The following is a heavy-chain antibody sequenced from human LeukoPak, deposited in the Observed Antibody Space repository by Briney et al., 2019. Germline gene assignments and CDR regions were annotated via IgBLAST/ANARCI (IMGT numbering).Heavy chain of an antibody. CDR2: INQRGST. CDR3: ATKYSVAVAANPPYFDY. V-gene: IGHV4-34*01. J-gene: IGHJ4*02. Sequence: KPSETLSLTCGVYGGSFNGYYWSWIRQTPGRGREWIGEINQRGSTNYNPSLKSRVTISVDTSKNQFSLKLSSVTAADTGVYYCATKYSVAVAANPPYFDYWGQGTLVTVSS. CDR1: GGSFNGYY. D-gene: IGHD6-19*01.